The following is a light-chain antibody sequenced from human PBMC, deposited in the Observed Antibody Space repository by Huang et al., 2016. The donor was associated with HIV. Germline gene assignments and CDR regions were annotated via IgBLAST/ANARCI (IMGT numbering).Light chain of an antibody. V-gene: IGKV1-NL1*01. Sequence: DIQMTQSPSSLSASVGDRVTLTCRASQDIRNSLAWYQQKPGKAPNLLLYAASRLENGVASRFSGSGSGTYYTRTVSCLQPEDFEAYYCQQYYTPPLTFGGGTKVEIK. CDR3: QQYYTPPLT. CDR1: QDIRNS. CDR2: AAS. J-gene: IGKJ4*01.